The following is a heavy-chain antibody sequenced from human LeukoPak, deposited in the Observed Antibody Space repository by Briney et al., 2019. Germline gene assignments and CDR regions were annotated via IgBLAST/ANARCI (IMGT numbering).Heavy chain of an antibody. D-gene: IGHD1-26*01. CDR3: ALGAYDY. J-gene: IGHJ4*02. Sequence: GASAKVSCKASGYTFINYAIHWVRQAPGQRLEWMRWINAGDGNTRYSQNFQDRLTITRDTSANIAYMEMSSLRSEDTAVYYCALGAYDYWGQGTLVTVSS. CDR2: INAGDGNT. V-gene: IGHV1-3*01. CDR1: GYTFINYA.